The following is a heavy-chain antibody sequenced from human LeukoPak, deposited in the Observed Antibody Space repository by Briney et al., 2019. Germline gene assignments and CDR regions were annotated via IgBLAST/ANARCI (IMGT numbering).Heavy chain of an antibody. CDR2: IIPILGIA. D-gene: IGHD6-19*01. Sequence: ASVKVSCKASGGTFSSYAISWVRQAPGQGLEWMGRIIPILGIANYAQKFQGRVTITADKSTSTAYMELSSLRSEDTAVYYCARAGSSGWRNNWFDPWGQGTLVTVSS. J-gene: IGHJ5*02. V-gene: IGHV1-69*04. CDR1: GGTFSSYA. CDR3: ARAGSSGWRNNWFDP.